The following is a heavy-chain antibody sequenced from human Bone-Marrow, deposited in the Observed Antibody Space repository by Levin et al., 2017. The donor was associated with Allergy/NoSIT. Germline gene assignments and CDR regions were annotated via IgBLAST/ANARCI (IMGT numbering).Heavy chain of an antibody. V-gene: IGHV1-2*02. CDR1: GYAFVGFY. J-gene: IGHJ4*02. D-gene: IGHD3-10*01. CDR3: TRATGSYNLHIEF. Sequence: ASVKVSCKTSGYAFVGFYIHWVRQTPGEGLEWMGCINPINGDTKYARRYQGRVTLTRDTSITTAHMEVGSLRSDDTAVYYCTRATGSYNLHIEFWGQGTLITVSS. CDR2: INPINGDT.